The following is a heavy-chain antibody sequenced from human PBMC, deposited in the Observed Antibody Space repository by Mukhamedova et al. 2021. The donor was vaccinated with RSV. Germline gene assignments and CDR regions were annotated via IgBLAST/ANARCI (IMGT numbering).Heavy chain of an antibody. CDR2: TYLGDSKG. J-gene: IGHJ4*02. Sequence: EYMGITYLGDSKGRYSPSFEGHVIISADKSINTAYLQWSSLKASDTAMYFCARVRYDTNHVDSWGQGTLVTVSS. V-gene: IGHV5-51*01. D-gene: IGHD3-9*01. CDR3: ARVRYDTNHVDS.